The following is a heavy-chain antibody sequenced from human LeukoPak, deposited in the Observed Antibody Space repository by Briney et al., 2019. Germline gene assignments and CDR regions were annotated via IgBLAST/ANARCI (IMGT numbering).Heavy chain of an antibody. D-gene: IGHD1-26*01. CDR2: ISGSGGST. J-gene: IGHJ3*02. CDR3: ATASGAFDI. V-gene: IGHV3-23*01. Sequence: GGSLRLSCAASGFRFSSYSINWVRQAPGKGLEWVSAISGSGGSTYYADSVKGRFTISRDNSKNTLYLQMNSLRAEDTAVYYCATASGAFDIWGQGTMVTVSS. CDR1: GFRFSSYS.